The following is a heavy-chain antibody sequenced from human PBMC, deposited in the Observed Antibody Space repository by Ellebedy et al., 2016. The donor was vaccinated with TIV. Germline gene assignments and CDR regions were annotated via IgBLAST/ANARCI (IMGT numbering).Heavy chain of an antibody. V-gene: IGHV4-59*01. CDR3: ARGITFGGVIDTYYFDY. CDR2: IYYSGST. D-gene: IGHD3-16*02. J-gene: IGHJ4*02. CDR1: GGSISSYY. Sequence: SETLSLXXTVSGGSISSYYWSWIRQPPGKGLEWIGYIYYSGSTNYNPSLKSRVTISVDTSKNQFSLKLSSVTAADTAVYYCARGITFGGVIDTYYFDYWGQGTLVTVSS.